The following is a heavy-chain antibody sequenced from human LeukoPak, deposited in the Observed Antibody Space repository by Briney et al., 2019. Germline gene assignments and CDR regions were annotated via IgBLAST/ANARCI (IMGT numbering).Heavy chain of an antibody. V-gene: IGHV3-48*03. Sequence: GGSLRLSCAASGFTLSSYEVNWVRQAPGKGLEWVSYMTNSATTITYADSVKGRFTFSRDNAKNSLYLQMNSLRAEDTAVYYCARLVRDGYKRSAFDVWGQGTMVAVSS. CDR3: ARLVRDGYKRSAFDV. D-gene: IGHD5-24*01. CDR2: MTNSATTI. J-gene: IGHJ3*01. CDR1: GFTLSSYE.